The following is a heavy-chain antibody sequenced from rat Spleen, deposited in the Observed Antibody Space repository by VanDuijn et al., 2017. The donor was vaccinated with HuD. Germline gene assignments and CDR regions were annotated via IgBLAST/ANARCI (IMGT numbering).Heavy chain of an antibody. CDR3: TAGGGYWDY. CDR1: GFTFSNYW. V-gene: IGHV5-31*01. Sequence: EVQLVESGGGLVQPGRSLRLSCVASGFTFSNYWMTWIRQAPGKGLEWVASITNIGDNTYYPDSVKGRFTISRDNAKTTLYLQMNSLRSEDTATDYCTAGGGYWDYWGQGVMVTVSS. D-gene: IGHD1-11*01. CDR2: ITNIGDNT. J-gene: IGHJ2*01.